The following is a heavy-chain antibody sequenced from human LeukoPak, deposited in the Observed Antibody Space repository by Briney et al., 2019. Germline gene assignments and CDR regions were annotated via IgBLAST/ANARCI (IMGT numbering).Heavy chain of an antibody. Sequence: GASVKVSCKASGYTFTGYYMHWVRQAPGQGLEWMGWINPNSGGTNYAQKFQGRVTMTRDTSISTAYMELSRLRSDDSAVYYCARESPLYYGSGSYYAFDIWGQGTMVTVSS. J-gene: IGHJ3*02. CDR1: GYTFTGYY. CDR3: ARESPLYYGSGSYYAFDI. CDR2: INPNSGGT. V-gene: IGHV1-2*02. D-gene: IGHD3-10*01.